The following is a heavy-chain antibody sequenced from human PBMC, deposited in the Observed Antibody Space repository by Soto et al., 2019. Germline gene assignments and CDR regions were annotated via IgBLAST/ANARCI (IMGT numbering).Heavy chain of an antibody. CDR2: INPKSGGT. J-gene: IGHJ4*02. Sequence: ASVKVSCKASGYTFSDYYMHWVRQAPGQGLEWMGWINPKSGGTKYAQKFQGRVTISIDTSKNQFSLTLRSVTAADAAVYYCASCVSTACYPPWGLQFFDLWGQGSLVTVSS. CDR1: GYTFSDYY. V-gene: IGHV1-2*02. D-gene: IGHD2-2*01. CDR3: ASCVSTACYPPWGLQFFDL.